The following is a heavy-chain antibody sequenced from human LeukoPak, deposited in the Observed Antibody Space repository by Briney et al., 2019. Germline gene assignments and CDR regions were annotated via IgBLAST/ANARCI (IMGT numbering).Heavy chain of an antibody. J-gene: IGHJ4*02. CDR2: ISWNSGSI. Sequence: PGRSLRLSCAASGFTFDDYAMHWVRQAPGKGLEWVSGISWNSGSIGYADSVKGRFTISRDNAKNSLYLQMNSLRAEDTAVYYCARGRSRDGYNDLDYWGQGTLVTVSS. CDR1: GFTFDDYA. CDR3: ARGRSRDGYNDLDY. D-gene: IGHD5-24*01. V-gene: IGHV3-9*01.